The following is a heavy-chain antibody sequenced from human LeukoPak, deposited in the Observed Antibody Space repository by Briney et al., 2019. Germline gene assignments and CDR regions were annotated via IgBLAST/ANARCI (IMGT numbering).Heavy chain of an antibody. V-gene: IGHV3-48*03. CDR2: ISNSGSIT. D-gene: IGHD5-18*01. CDR3: ARADSYGYSGDAFDI. J-gene: IGHJ3*02. CDR1: GFTFSSYE. Sequence: GGSLRLSCAASGFTFSSYEMNWVRQAPGKGLAWVSYISNSGSITYYADPVKGRFTISRDNAKNSLYLQMNSLRAEDTAVYYCARADSYGYSGDAFDIWGQGTMVTVSS.